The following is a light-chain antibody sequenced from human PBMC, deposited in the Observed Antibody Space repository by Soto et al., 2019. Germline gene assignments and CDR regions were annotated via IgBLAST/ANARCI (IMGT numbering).Light chain of an antibody. Sequence: SYELTQPPSVSVAPGQTARITCGGNDIGSKSVHWYQQKPGQAPVVVVYEDYDRPSGIPERFSGSNTGNTATLTITRVDAGDDADYYCLVWDNSGDRYVFGTGTKVTVL. CDR2: EDY. CDR1: DIGSKS. V-gene: IGLV3-21*02. J-gene: IGLJ1*01. CDR3: LVWDNSGDRYV.